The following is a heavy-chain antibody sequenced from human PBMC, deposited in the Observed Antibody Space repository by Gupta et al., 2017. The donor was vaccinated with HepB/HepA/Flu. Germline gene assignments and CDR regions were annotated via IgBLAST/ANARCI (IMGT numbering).Heavy chain of an antibody. Sequence: GIIPIFGTANYAQKFQGRVTITADESTSTAYMELSSLRSEDTAVYYCARDRIGTTSGGYMDVWGKGTTVTVSS. V-gene: IGHV1-69*01. J-gene: IGHJ6*03. D-gene: IGHD1-7*01. CDR2: IIPIFGTA. CDR3: ARDRIGTTSGGYMDV.